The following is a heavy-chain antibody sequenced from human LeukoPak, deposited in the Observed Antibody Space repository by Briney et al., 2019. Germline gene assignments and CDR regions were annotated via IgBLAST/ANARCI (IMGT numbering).Heavy chain of an antibody. CDR3: ARMGGGSGSYYSPWYFDY. CDR1: GGTFSSYA. V-gene: IGHV1-69*13. J-gene: IGHJ4*02. Sequence: SVKVSCKASGGTFSSYAISWVRQAPGQGPEWMGGIIPIFGTTHFAQKFQGRVTITADESTTTASLELSSLRSEDTAVYYCARMGGGSGSYYSPWYFDYWGQGTLVTVSS. CDR2: IIPIFGTT. D-gene: IGHD3-10*01.